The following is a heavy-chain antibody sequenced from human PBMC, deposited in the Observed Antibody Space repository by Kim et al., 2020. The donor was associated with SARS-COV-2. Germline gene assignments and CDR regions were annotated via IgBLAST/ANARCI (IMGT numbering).Heavy chain of an antibody. Sequence: SVKVSCKASGGTFSSYAISWVRQAPGQGLEWMGGIIPIFGTANYAQKFQGRVTITADKSTSTAYMELSSLRSEDTAVYYCARVPVATITYSYGYYFDYWGQGTLVTVSS. J-gene: IGHJ4*02. D-gene: IGHD5-12*01. V-gene: IGHV1-69*06. CDR1: GGTFSSYA. CDR2: IIPIFGTA. CDR3: ARVPVATITYSYGYYFDY.